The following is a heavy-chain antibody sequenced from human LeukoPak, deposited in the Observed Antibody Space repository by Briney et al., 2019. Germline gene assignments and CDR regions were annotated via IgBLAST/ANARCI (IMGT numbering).Heavy chain of an antibody. Sequence: GGSLRLSCAASGFTFSSYGMHWVRQAPGKGLEWVAVISYDGSNKYYADSVKGRFTISRDNSKNTLYLQMNSLRAEDTAVYYCARDTYYYDSSGYYLPKNFDYWGQGTLVTVSS. CDR3: ARDTYYYDSSGYYLPKNFDY. CDR2: ISYDGSNK. CDR1: GFTFSSYG. V-gene: IGHV3-30*03. J-gene: IGHJ4*02. D-gene: IGHD3-22*01.